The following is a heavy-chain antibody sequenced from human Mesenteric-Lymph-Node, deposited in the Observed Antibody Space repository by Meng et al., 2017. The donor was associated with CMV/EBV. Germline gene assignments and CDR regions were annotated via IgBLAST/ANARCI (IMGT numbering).Heavy chain of an antibody. CDR1: GFTFSSYG. Sequence: GESLKISCAASGFTFSSYGMHWVRQAPGKGLECVAFIRYDGSNKYYADSVKGRFSISRDNSKNTVYLQMSSLRGDDTAVYYCVRDSSSYNLAYWGQGTLVTVS. V-gene: IGHV3-30*02. CDR2: IRYDGSNK. CDR3: VRDSSSYNLAY. D-gene: IGHD1-1*01. J-gene: IGHJ4*02.